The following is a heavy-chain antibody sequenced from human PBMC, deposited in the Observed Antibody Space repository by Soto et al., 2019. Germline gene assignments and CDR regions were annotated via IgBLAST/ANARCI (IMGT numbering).Heavy chain of an antibody. CDR2: INTAGSTK. D-gene: IGHD3-9*01. CDR1: GFTFSNFE. CDR3: AADYDILTGYYLYGMDV. V-gene: IGHV3-48*03. Sequence: LRLSCAASGFTFSNFEMHWVRQAPGKGLEWVSYINTAGSTKYYAESVKGLFTISRDNAKNSLYLQMNSLRAEDTAVYYCAADYDILTGYYLYGMDVWGQGTTVTVSS. J-gene: IGHJ6*02.